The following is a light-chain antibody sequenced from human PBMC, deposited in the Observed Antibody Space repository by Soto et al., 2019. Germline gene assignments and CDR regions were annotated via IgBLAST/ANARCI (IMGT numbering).Light chain of an antibody. Sequence: EIVLTQSPATLSLSPGERATLSCRASHSVGSYLAWYQQKPGQAPRLLIYDASNRATGIPARFSGSGSGTDFTLTINSLEPEDSAVYYCQQRSNWPSITFGQGTRLEIK. CDR3: QQRSNWPSIT. V-gene: IGKV3-11*01. CDR2: DAS. J-gene: IGKJ5*01. CDR1: HSVGSY.